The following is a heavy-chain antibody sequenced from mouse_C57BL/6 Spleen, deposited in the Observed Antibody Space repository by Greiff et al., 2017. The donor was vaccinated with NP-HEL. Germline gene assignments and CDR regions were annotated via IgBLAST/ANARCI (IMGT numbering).Heavy chain of an antibody. Sequence: DVLLVESGGGLVKPGGSLKLSCAASGFTFSSYAMSWVRQTPEKRLEWVATISDGGSYTYYPDNVKGRFTISRDNAKNNLYLQMSHLKSEDTAMYYCARGGNDPFAYWGQGTLVTVSA. CDR2: ISDGGSYT. CDR3: ARGGNDPFAY. V-gene: IGHV5-4*01. D-gene: IGHD2-3*01. CDR1: GFTFSSYA. J-gene: IGHJ3*01.